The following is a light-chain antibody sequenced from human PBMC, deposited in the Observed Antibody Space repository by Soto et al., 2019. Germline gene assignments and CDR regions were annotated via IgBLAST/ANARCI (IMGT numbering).Light chain of an antibody. V-gene: IGKV1-27*01. J-gene: IGKJ1*01. CDR1: QDISNY. Sequence: DIQMAQSPSSLSASIGDRVTITCRASQDISNYLAWYQQKPGKAPRVLIYAASTLQSGVPPRFSGSRSGTDFTLTISSLQPEDAATYYCQKYSSAPWAFGQGTKVDI. CDR3: QKYSSAPWA. CDR2: AAS.